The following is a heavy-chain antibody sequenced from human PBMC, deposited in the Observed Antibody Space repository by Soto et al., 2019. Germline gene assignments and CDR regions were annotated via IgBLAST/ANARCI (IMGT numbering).Heavy chain of an antibody. Sequence: PSETLSLTCNVSGGSISNYYWTWVRRSPEKGLEWIGYMYYNGNINYNPSLKSRVTISIDTSKNQFSLTLKSVTAADTAVYYCASGGNWFEPWGQGVLVTVSS. CDR1: GGSISNYY. CDR3: ASGGNWFEP. J-gene: IGHJ5*02. V-gene: IGHV4-59*01. D-gene: IGHD3-16*01. CDR2: MYYNGNI.